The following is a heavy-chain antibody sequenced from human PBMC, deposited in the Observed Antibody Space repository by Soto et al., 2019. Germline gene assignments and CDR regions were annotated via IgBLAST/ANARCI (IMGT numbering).Heavy chain of an antibody. D-gene: IGHD2-8*01. J-gene: IGHJ5*02. CDR1: GFTFSAYS. CDR2: ITGSSGTI. V-gene: IGHV3-48*02. Sequence: EVQLEESGGGLVQPGGSLRLSCAASGFTFSAYSMNWARQAPGKGLEWVSYITGSSGTIYYADSVKGRFTISRDNAKNSLYLQMNRLRDEDTAVYYCARDNGMAGSFDPCGQGTLVTVSS. CDR3: ARDNGMAGSFDP.